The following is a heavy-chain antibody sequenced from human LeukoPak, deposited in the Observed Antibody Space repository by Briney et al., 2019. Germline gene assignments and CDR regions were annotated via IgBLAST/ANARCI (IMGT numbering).Heavy chain of an antibody. CDR3: ARRGNRDSRGYYLDFDY. V-gene: IGHV3-74*01. CDR1: GFTFSNFW. D-gene: IGHD3-22*01. Sequence: GGSLRLSCAASGFTFSNFWMHWVRQAPGKGLVWVALIYGDGSFTRYADSVKGRFTISRDNAKNTVYLQMNSLKVEDTAVYYCARRGNRDSRGYYLDFDYWGQGNLVTVSS. CDR2: IYGDGSFT. J-gene: IGHJ4*02.